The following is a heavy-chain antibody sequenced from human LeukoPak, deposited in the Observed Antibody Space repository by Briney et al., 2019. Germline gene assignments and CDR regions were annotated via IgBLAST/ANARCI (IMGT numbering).Heavy chain of an antibody. CDR3: ARGRRFYDVLTGSYKARNFDI. CDR1: GGSISSSNW. Sequence: PSETLSLTCAVSGGSISSSNWWSWVRQPPGKGLEWIGEIYHSGNTNYNPSLKSRVTISIDKSKNQFSLKLSSVTAADTAVYYCARGRRFYDVLTGSYKARNFDIWGQGTMVTVSS. D-gene: IGHD3-9*01. CDR2: IYHSGNT. J-gene: IGHJ3*02. V-gene: IGHV4-4*02.